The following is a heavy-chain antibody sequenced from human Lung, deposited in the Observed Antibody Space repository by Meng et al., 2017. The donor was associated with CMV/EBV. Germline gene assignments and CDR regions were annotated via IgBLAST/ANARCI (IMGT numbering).Heavy chain of an antibody. CDR3: AGGSYGPGGSGLDY. D-gene: IGHD1-26*01. CDR2: IYSGGST. J-gene: IGHJ4*02. CDR1: GFNVSSNY. V-gene: IGHV3-66*01. Sequence: EVQLVESGGGLFQHGGCLRLSCAASGFNVSSNYMSWVRQAPGKGLEWVSVIYSGGSTYYADSVKGRFTISRDNSKNTLYLQMNSLRAEDTAVYYCAGGSYGPGGSGLDYWGQGTLVTVYS.